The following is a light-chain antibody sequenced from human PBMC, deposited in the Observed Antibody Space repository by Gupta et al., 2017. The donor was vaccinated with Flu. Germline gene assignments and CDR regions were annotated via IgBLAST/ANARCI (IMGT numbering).Light chain of an antibody. CDR3: CSYAGSTTSYV. Sequence: QSALTQPASVSGSPGQSITISCTGTSSNVGSYNLVSWYQQHPGKVPKLIIYEGSQRPSGVSSRFSGPKSGSTASLTISGLQAEDEADYYCCSYAGSTTSYVFGTGTKVTVL. V-gene: IGLV2-23*01. CDR2: EGS. J-gene: IGLJ1*01. CDR1: SSNVGSYNL.